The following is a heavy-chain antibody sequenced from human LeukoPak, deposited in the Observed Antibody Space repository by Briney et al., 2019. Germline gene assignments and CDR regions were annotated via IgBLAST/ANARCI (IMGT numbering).Heavy chain of an antibody. CDR3: AREGGYYSLDY. D-gene: IGHD3-22*01. Sequence: GGSLRLSCAAPGFTFSSYWMSWVRQAPGKGLEWVANIKQDGSEEYYVDSVKGRFTISRDNAKNSLYLQMNSLRAEDTAVYYCAREGGYYSLDYWGQGTLVTVSS. V-gene: IGHV3-7*01. J-gene: IGHJ4*02. CDR1: GFTFSSYW. CDR2: IKQDGSEE.